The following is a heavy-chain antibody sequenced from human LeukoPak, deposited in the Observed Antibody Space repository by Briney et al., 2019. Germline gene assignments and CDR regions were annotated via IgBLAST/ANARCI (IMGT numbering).Heavy chain of an antibody. CDR3: VKVVSNTWLNAFDI. CDR1: GFTFSIYA. J-gene: IGHJ3*02. D-gene: IGHD2-15*01. V-gene: IGHV3-64D*06. CDR2: ISTNGGNT. Sequence: GGSLRLSCSASGFTFSIYAMHWVRQAPGKGLEYVSAISTNGGNTYYADSVKGRFTISRDNSKNTLFLQMSSLRAEDSAMYHCVKVVSNTWLNAFDIWGQGTMVTVSS.